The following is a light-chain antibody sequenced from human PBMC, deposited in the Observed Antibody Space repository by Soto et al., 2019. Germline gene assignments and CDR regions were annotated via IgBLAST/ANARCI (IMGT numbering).Light chain of an antibody. J-gene: IGKJ1*01. CDR1: QTIRSNY. CDR3: QQYGSSPLT. V-gene: IGKV3-20*01. CDR2: GAS. Sequence: ETVLTQSQGTLSLYPGERATLSCRASQTIRSNYLAWYRQTPGQAPRLLIYGASNRATGIADRFSGSESGTDFTLIISRLEPEDFPLYYFQQYGSSPLTFGQGTKVEIK.